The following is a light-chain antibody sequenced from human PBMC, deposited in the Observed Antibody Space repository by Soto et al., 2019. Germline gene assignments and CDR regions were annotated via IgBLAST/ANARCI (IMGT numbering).Light chain of an antibody. CDR1: QPIRTW. Sequence: DIQVTQSPSTLSASVGDRVTITCRASQPIRTWLAWYQEKPGKAPKLLIYDASNLESGVPSRFSGSGSGTEFTLTISSLQPDDSATYYCQQYNRYSTFGQGTKVDIK. CDR3: QQYNRYST. CDR2: DAS. V-gene: IGKV1-5*01. J-gene: IGKJ1*01.